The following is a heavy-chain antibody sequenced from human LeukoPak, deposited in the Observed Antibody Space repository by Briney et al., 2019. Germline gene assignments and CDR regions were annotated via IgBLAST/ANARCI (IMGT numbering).Heavy chain of an antibody. CDR2: LSGSGGTT. D-gene: IGHD1-26*01. J-gene: IGHJ4*02. Sequence: GGSLRLSCAASGFAFSSYAMSWVRQAPGKGLEWVSALSGSGGTTYYAGSVKGRFTISRDNSKNTLSLQMNSLRAEDTAIYYCAKDLSGSYDYWGQGTLVTVSS. CDR1: GFAFSSYA. CDR3: AKDLSGSYDY. V-gene: IGHV3-23*01.